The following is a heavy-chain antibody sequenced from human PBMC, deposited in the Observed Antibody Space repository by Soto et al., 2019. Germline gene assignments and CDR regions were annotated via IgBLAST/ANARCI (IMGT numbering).Heavy chain of an antibody. CDR3: AREGYCSGGSCSLFDY. V-gene: IGHV4-59*01. J-gene: IGHJ4*02. CDR2: IYYSGST. CDR1: GGSISSYY. D-gene: IGHD2-15*01. Sequence: QVQLQESGPGLVKPSETLSLTCTVSGGSISSYYWSWIRQPPGKGLEWIGYIYYSGSTNYNPSLKSRVTISVDTSKNQFSLKLSSVTAADTAVYYCAREGYCSGGSCSLFDYWGQGTLVTVSS.